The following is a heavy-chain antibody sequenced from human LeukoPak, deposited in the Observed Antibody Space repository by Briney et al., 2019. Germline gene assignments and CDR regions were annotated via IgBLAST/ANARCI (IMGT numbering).Heavy chain of an antibody. J-gene: IGHJ4*02. CDR2: IKQHGSEK. Sequence: GGSLRLSCAASGFTLSSYWMSWVRQAPGKGLEWVANIKQHGSEKYYVDSVKGRFTVSRDNAKNSLYLQMNSLRAEDTAVYYCARGIVVAEYDYWGQGTLVTVSS. D-gene: IGHD6-19*01. CDR1: GFTLSSYW. CDR3: ARGIVVAEYDY. V-gene: IGHV3-7*01.